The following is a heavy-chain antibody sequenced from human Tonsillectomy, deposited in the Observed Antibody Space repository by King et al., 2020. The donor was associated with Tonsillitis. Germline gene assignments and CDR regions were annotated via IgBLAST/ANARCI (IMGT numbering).Heavy chain of an antibody. Sequence: VQLVESGGGLVQPGGSLRLSCAASGFTFSSYWMSWVRQSPGMGLEWVANIKQDGSETYYVDSVKGRFTISRDNAKNSLYLQMNSLRAEDTSLYYCARVGDCGSTSCYTFFFDYWGQGTLVTVSS. CDR3: ARVGDCGSTSCYTFFFDY. CDR1: GFTFSSYW. CDR2: IKQDGSET. J-gene: IGHJ4*02. V-gene: IGHV3-7*01. D-gene: IGHD2-2*02.